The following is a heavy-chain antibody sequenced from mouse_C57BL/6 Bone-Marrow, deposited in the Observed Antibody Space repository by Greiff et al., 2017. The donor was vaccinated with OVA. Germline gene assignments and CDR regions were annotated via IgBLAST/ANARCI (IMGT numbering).Heavy chain of an antibody. V-gene: IGHV1-42*01. J-gene: IGHJ3*01. Sequence: VQLKESGPELVKPGASVKISCKASGYSFTGYYMNWVKQSPEKSLEWIGEINPSTGGTTYNQKFKAKATLTVDKSSSTAYMQLKSLTSEDSAVYYCAREGNSNYEFAYWGQGTLVTVSA. CDR2: INPSTGGT. D-gene: IGHD2-5*01. CDR3: AREGNSNYEFAY. CDR1: GYSFTGYY.